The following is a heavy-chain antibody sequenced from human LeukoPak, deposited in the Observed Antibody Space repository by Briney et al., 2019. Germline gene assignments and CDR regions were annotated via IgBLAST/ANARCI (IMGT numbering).Heavy chain of an antibody. CDR2: IFCTGIT. D-gene: IGHD3-3*01. Sequence: PSETLSLTCTVSGVSVTSYYWTWIRQPPGKGLEWIGYIFCTGITNYNPSLKGRVTMSLDTSRNHLSLKLRSVTAADTAIYYCARVSSGVVGAPWGQGISVTVS. J-gene: IGHJ5*02. CDR3: ARVSSGVVGAP. V-gene: IGHV4-59*02. CDR1: GVSVTSYY.